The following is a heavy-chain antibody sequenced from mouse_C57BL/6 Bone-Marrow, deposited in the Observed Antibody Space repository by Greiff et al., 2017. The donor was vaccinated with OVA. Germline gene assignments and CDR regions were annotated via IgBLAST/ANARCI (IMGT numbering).Heavy chain of an antibody. Sequence: LVESGTELVKPGASVKLSCKASGYTFTSYWMHWVKQRPGQGLEWIGNINPSNGGTNYNEKFKSKATLTVDKSSSTAYMQLSSLTSEDSAVYYCARGGNWSWFAYWGQGTLVTVSA. CDR1: GYTFTSYW. CDR3: ARGGNWSWFAY. J-gene: IGHJ3*01. CDR2: INPSNGGT. D-gene: IGHD2-1*01. V-gene: IGHV1-53*01.